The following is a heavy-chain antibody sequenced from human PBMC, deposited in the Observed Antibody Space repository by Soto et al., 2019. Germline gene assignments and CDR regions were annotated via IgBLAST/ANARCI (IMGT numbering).Heavy chain of an antibody. CDR1: GFTFDDYA. V-gene: IGHV3-9*01. Sequence: GGSLRLSCAASGFTFDDYAMHWVRQAPGKGLEWVSGISWNSGSIGYADSVKGRFTISRDNAKNSLYLQMNSLRAEDTALYYCAKGVAGTGFAFDIWGQGTMVTVS. CDR2: ISWNSGSI. CDR3: AKGVAGTGFAFDI. D-gene: IGHD6-19*01. J-gene: IGHJ3*02.